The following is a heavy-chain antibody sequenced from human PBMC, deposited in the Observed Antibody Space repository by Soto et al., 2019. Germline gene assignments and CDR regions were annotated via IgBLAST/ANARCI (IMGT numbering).Heavy chain of an antibody. V-gene: IGHV4-31*03. D-gene: IGHD3-3*01. CDR2: IYYSGST. Sequence: SETLSLTCTVSGGSISSGGYYWSWIRQHPGKGLEWIGYIYYSGSTYYNPSLKSRVTISVDTSKNQFSLKLSSVTAADTAVYYCATHAYYDFWSGYYTPGDLYYYGMDVWGQGTTVTVSS. J-gene: IGHJ6*02. CDR1: GGSISSGGYY. CDR3: ATHAYYDFWSGYYTPGDLYYYGMDV.